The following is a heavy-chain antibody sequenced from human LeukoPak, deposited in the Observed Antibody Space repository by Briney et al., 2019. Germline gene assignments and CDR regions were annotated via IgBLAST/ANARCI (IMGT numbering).Heavy chain of an antibody. D-gene: IGHD3-10*01. CDR3: ANKRSEETKQHHHGSGSYPWYYGMDV. V-gene: IGHV1-69*13. J-gene: IGHJ6*02. CDR2: IIPMFGTP. CDR1: GGSFDNYA. Sequence: ASVKVSCKASGGSFDNYAFSWVRQAPGQGLEWMGGIIPMFGTPHYAEKFQGRATITADESTSTAYMELSSLRSEDTAVYYCANKRSEETKQHHHGSGSYPWYYGMDVRGQGTKVSVSS.